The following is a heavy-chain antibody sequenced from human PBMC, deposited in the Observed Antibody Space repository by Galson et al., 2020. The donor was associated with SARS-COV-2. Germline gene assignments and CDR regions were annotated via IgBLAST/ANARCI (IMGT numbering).Heavy chain of an antibody. V-gene: IGHV4-59*01. CDR2: ISYSGST. Sequence: SQTLSLTCSISDGPISSYSWRWIRQPPGKGLEWIGYISYSGSTNYNPSLRSRVTISVDMSKNQFSLKLSSVTAADAAVYYCARDPAPLYGDNYYYGMDVWGRGTTVTVSS. D-gene: IGHD4-17*01. CDR3: ARDPAPLYGDNYYYGMDV. J-gene: IGHJ6*02. CDR1: DGPISSYS.